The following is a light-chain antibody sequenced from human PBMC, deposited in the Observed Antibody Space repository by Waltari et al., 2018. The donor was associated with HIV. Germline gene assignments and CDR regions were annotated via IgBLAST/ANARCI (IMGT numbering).Light chain of an antibody. CDR2: NGD. CDR1: NSSLGTTV. Sequence: QSVLTQAPSASGTPGQTVTISCSGSNSSLGTTVVAWYQHLPGTAPKLLIYNGDQRPSGVPDRFSGSKSATSASLANSGLQSDDEATYYCASWDDSLSGQVVFGGGTKLTV. V-gene: IGLV1-44*01. CDR3: ASWDDSLSGQVV. J-gene: IGLJ2*01.